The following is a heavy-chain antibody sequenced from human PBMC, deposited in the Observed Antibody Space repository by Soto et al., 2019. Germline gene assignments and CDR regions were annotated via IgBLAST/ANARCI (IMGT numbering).Heavy chain of an antibody. V-gene: IGHV4-59*08. CDR3: TRHIESPRILNSYGFSLDY. D-gene: IGHD5-18*01. J-gene: IGHJ4*02. Sequence: SETLSLTCTVSGGSISSYYWSWIRQPPGKGLEWIGYIYYSGSTNYNPSLKSRVTISVDTSKNQFSLKLSSVNTEDTAVYYCTRHIESPRILNSYGFSLDYWGQGTLVTVSS. CDR2: IYYSGST. CDR1: GGSISSYY.